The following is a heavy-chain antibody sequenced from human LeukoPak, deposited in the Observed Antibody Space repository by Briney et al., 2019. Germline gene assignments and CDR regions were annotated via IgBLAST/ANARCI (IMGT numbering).Heavy chain of an antibody. D-gene: IGHD2-21*01. V-gene: IGHV5-51*01. J-gene: IGHJ4*02. Sequence: GESLKISCKGSGYSFTSYWIGWVRQMPGKGLEWMGIIYPGDSDTRYSPSFQGQVTISADKSITTAYLQWSSLKASDTAMYYCARQSIGGGDYYYFDYWGQGTLVTVSS. CDR1: GYSFTSYW. CDR3: ARQSIGGGDYYYFDY. CDR2: IYPGDSDT.